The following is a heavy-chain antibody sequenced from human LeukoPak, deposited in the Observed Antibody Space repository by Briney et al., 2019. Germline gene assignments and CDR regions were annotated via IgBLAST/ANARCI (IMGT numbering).Heavy chain of an antibody. CDR3: ATTVTPYYYYYYMDV. CDR1: GGSISRHY. J-gene: IGHJ6*03. D-gene: IGHD4-11*01. CDR2: IYYSGST. V-gene: IGHV4-59*11. Sequence: SETLSLTRTVSGGSISRHYWSWIRQPPRRGLEWIGYIYYSGSTNYNPSLKSRVTISVDTSKNQFSLKLSSVTAADTAVYYCATTVTPYYYYYYMDVWGKGTTVTVSS.